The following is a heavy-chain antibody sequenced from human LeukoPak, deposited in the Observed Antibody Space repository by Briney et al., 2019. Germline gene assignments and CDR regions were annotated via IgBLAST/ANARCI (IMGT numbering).Heavy chain of an antibody. CDR1: GFTFSAYA. J-gene: IGHJ4*02. CDR3: ARGVDVDIVATSQGDY. CDR2: IGSDNKP. V-gene: IGHV3-23*05. D-gene: IGHD5-12*01. Sequence: GGSLRLSCEASGFTFSAYAMTWVRQAPGKGLEWVSSIGSDNKPHYSESVKGRFAISRDNSKNILFLHLNSLRAEDTALYYCARGVDVDIVATSQGDYWGQGTLVTVSS.